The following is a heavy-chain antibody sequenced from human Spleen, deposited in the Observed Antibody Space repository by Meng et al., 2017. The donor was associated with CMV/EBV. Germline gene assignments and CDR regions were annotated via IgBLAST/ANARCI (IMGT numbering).Heavy chain of an antibody. CDR2: IYYSGST. CDR3: ARASIKDYNWFDP. V-gene: IGHV4-61*01. J-gene: IGHJ5*02. Sequence: SETLSLTCTVSGGSVSSGSYYWSWIRQPPGKGLEWIGYIYYSGSTNYNPSLKSRVTISVDTSKNQFSLKLSSVTAADTAVYYCARASIKDYNWFDPWGQGTLVTVSS. CDR1: GGSVSSGSYY.